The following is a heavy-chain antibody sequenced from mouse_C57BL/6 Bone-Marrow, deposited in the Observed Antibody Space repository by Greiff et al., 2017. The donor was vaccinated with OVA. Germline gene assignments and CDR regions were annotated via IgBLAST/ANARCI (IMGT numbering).Heavy chain of an antibody. Sequence: EVQLQESGPELVKPGASVKMSCKASGYTFTDYNMHWVKQSHGKSLEWIGYINPNNGGTSYNQKFKGKATLTVNKSSSTAYMELRSLTSEDSAVYYCARWRDGYLYYYAMDYWGQGTSVTVSS. V-gene: IGHV1-22*01. D-gene: IGHD2-3*01. CDR2: INPNNGGT. J-gene: IGHJ4*01. CDR1: GYTFTDYN. CDR3: ARWRDGYLYYYAMDY.